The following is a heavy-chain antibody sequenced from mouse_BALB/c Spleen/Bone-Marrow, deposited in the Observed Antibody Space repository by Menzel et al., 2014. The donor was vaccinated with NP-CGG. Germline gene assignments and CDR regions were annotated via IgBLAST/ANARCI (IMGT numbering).Heavy chain of an antibody. D-gene: IGHD2-4*01. V-gene: IGHV7-3*02. J-gene: IGHJ1*01. CDR2: IRNKANGYTT. Sequence: EVMLVESGGGLVQPGGSLRLSCATSGFTFTDYYMSWVRQPPGKALEWLGFIRNKANGYTTEYSASVKGRFTISRDNSQSILYLQMNTLRAEDRATYYCAREIINDYHWYFDVWGAGTTVTVSS. CDR3: AREIINDYHWYFDV. CDR1: GFTFTDYY.